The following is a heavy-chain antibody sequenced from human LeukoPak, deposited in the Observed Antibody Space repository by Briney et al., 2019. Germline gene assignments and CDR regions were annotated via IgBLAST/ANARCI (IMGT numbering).Heavy chain of an antibody. V-gene: IGHV1-69*06. CDR3: ARGTIAVAGYFDY. D-gene: IGHD6-19*01. CDR1: GGTFSSYA. Sequence: SVKVSCKASGGTFSSYAISWVRQAPGQGLEWMGGIIPIFGTANYAQKFQGRVTITADKSTSTAYMELSSLRSEDTAVYYCARGTIAVAGYFDYWGQGTMVTVSS. J-gene: IGHJ4*02. CDR2: IIPIFGTA.